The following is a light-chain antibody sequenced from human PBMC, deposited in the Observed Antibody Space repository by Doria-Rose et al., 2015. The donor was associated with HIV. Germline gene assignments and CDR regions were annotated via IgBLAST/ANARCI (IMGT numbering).Light chain of an antibody. CDR2: DDD. CDR3: QVSDSGREWGV. V-gene: IGLV3-21*02. CDR1: NIGSRH. Sequence: VVTQPPSVSVAPGQTARITCGGNNIGSRHVHWYPQRPGQAPVPVVYDDDARPSGISVRFSGSNSGNAATLTISWVEAGDEADYYCQVSDSGREWGVFGSGTKVTVL. J-gene: IGLJ1*01.